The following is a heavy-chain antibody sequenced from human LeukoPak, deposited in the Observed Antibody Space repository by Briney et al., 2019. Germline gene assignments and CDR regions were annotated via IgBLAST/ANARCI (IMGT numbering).Heavy chain of an antibody. CDR2: NIPNFGTA. J-gene: IGHJ4*02. Sequence: SVKVSCNATRGTLSRYAMSWVRQAPGQRLEWMRGNIPNFGTANYAQKFQGRVTITADESTSTAYMELSSLRSEDTAVYYCASGRAPLDYWGQGTLVTVSS. CDR1: RGTLSRYA. CDR3: ASGRAPLDY. D-gene: IGHD5-24*01. V-gene: IGHV1-69*01.